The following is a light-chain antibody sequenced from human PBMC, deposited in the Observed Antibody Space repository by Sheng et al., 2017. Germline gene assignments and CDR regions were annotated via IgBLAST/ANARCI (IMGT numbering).Light chain of an antibody. CDR2: KAS. V-gene: IGKV1-5*03. CDR3: QQYDAYSLTWT. J-gene: IGKJ1*01. CDR1: QSISSW. Sequence: DIQMTQSPSTLSASVGDRVTITCRASQSISSWLAWFQQKPGKDPNLLIYKASSLESGVPSRFSGSGSGTEFTLTINSLQSDDFATYYCQQYDAYSLTWTFGQGTKVEIK.